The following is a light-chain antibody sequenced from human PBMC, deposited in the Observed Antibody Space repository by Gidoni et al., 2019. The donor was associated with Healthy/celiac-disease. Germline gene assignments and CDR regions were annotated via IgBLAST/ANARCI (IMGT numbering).Light chain of an antibody. J-gene: IGKJ1*01. V-gene: IGKV1-5*01. Sequence: GDRVTNTCRASQSISSWLAWYQQKPGKAPKLLIYDASSLESGVPSRFSGSGSGTEFTLTISSLQPDDFATYYCQQYNSYSWTFGQXTKVEIK. CDR3: QQYNSYSWT. CDR1: QSISSW. CDR2: DAS.